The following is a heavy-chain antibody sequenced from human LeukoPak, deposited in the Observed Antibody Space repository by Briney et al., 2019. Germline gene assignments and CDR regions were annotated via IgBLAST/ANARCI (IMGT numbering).Heavy chain of an antibody. V-gene: IGHV4-59*01. J-gene: IGHJ4*02. CDR2: IYYSGST. D-gene: IGHD6-19*01. Sequence: PSETLSLTCTVSGGSISSYYWSWIRQPPGKGLEWIGYIYYSGSTNYNPSLKSRVTISVDTSKNQFSLKLSSVTAADTAVYYCARDVEVLRSGWYPTYYFDYWGQGTLVTVSS. CDR1: GGSISSYY. CDR3: ARDVEVLRSGWYPTYYFDY.